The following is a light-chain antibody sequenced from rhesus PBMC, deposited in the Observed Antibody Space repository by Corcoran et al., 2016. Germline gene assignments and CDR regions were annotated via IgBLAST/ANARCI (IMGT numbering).Light chain of an antibody. J-gene: IGKJ4*01. CDR3: LQYNSNPLT. CDR1: QGISTY. V-gene: IGKV1-43*01. CDR2: AAS. Sequence: DIQMTQSPSSLSASVGDRVTITCRASQGISTYLNWYQQKPGNAPKRLIYAASSLESGVPSRFSGSGSGTDFTLTISSLQPEDFATYYCLQYNSNPLTFGGGTKVEIK.